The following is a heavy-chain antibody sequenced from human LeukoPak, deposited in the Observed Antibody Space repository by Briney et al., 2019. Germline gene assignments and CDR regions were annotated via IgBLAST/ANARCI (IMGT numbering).Heavy chain of an antibody. CDR2: LYDGGST. Sequence: GGSLRLSCAASGFTFNSDYMSWVRQAPGKGLEWVPVLYDGGSTYYADSVKGRFTISRDNSKNTVYLQMNNLRAEDTAVYYCARHDRFDLWGRGTLVTVSS. J-gene: IGHJ5*02. CDR1: GFTFNSDY. CDR3: ARHDRFDL. V-gene: IGHV3-66*04.